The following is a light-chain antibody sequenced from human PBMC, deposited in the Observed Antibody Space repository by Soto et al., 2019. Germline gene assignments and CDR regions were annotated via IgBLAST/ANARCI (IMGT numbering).Light chain of an antibody. CDR2: ASS. CDR3: QQANSCPRT. J-gene: IGKJ1*01. V-gene: IGKV1-12*01. CDR1: QGISNY. Sequence: KMKQSPSSLSAPVEDRVTIRCLSCQGISNYFAWYQQKPGKAPNLLIYASSSLQSGVPPRFSGSGSGTDFTLTINSLQPEDFATYYCQQANSCPRTFGQGTKVDI.